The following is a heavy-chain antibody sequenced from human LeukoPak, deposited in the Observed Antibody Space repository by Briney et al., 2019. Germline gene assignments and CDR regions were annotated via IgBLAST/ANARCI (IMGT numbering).Heavy chain of an antibody. V-gene: IGHV1-8*01. J-gene: IGHJ6*03. Sequence: ASVNVSCKASGYSFTNFDINWVRQATGQGLEWMGWMNPNSGNKGYAQTFQGRVTMTMNTSITTAYMELSSLRSEDTAVYYCARGPQWRGDYYYMDVWGRGTTVTVSS. CDR3: ARGPQWRGDYYYMDV. CDR1: GYSFTNFD. D-gene: IGHD6-19*01. CDR2: MNPNSGNK.